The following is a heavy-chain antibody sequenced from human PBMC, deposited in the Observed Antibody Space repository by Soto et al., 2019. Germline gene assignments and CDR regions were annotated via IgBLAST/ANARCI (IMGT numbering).Heavy chain of an antibody. CDR3: ARGIGEMSAV. CDR1: GFTFSSST. V-gene: IGHV3-21*06. J-gene: IGHJ4*02. Sequence: LRLSCTGSGFTFSSSTMTWVRQGPGKGLEWVSSISSSSSYIYFADSLKGRFTISRDNAKNSLYLQMNSPRAEDTAVYYCARGIGEMSAVWGQGTQVTVSS. CDR2: ISSSSSYI. D-gene: IGHD3-10*01.